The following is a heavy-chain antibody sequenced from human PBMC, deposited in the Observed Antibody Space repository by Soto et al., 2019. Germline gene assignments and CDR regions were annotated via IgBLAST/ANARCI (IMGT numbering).Heavy chain of an antibody. Sequence: EVQLVESGGGLVQPGGSLRLSCVASGIPVSSNYMTWVRQAPGKGLEWVSVLHSGGDTYYANSVKGRFTISRHDSTNTVFLQMISLTAEDTALYYCVRDGPYYYASRMDVWGQGTTVTVSS. J-gene: IGHJ6*02. CDR2: LHSGGDT. D-gene: IGHD3-10*01. V-gene: IGHV3-53*04. CDR1: GIPVSSNY. CDR3: VRDGPYYYASRMDV.